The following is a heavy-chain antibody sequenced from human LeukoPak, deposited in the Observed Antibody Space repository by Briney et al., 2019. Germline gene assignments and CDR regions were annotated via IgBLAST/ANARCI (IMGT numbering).Heavy chain of an antibody. D-gene: IGHD1-7*01. CDR3: AKLSFYFDF. Sequence: GGSLRLSCAASGFTFSDYYMTWIRQAPGKGLEWVSYISTSGTTIYYADSVKGRLTISRDNSKNTLYLQMNSLRAEDTAVYYCAKLSFYFDFWGQGTLVTVSS. CDR2: ISTSGTTI. V-gene: IGHV3-11*01. J-gene: IGHJ4*02. CDR1: GFTFSDYY.